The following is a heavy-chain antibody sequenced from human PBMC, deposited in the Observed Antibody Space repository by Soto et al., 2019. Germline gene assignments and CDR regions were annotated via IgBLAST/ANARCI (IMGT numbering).Heavy chain of an antibody. CDR2: IKQDGSEK. J-gene: IGHJ5*02. V-gene: IGHV3-7*05. CDR1: GFTFSSYW. CDR3: ARDHPAGLYSGSYPSWFDP. D-gene: IGHD1-26*01. Sequence: EVQLVESGGGLVQPGGSLRLSCAASGFTFSSYWMSWVRQAPGKGLEWVANIKQDGSEKYYVDSVKGRFTISRDNAKNSLYLQMNSLRAEDTAVYYCARDHPAGLYSGSYPSWFDPWGQGTLVIVSS.